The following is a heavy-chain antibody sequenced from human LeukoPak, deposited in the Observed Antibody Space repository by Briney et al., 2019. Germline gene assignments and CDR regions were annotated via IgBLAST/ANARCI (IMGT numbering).Heavy chain of an antibody. Sequence: GASVKVSCKASGGTFSSYAISWVRQAPGQGLEWMGWINPNSGGTNYAQKFQGRVTMTRDTSISTAYMELSRLRSDDTAVYYCARDPSGWLSRGAFDIWGQGKMVTVSS. CDR2: INPNSGGT. J-gene: IGHJ3*02. CDR1: GGTFSSYA. V-gene: IGHV1-2*02. CDR3: ARDPSGWLSRGAFDI. D-gene: IGHD3-22*01.